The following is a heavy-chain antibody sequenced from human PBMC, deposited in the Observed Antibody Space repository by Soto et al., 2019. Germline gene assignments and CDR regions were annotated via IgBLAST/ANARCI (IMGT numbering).Heavy chain of an antibody. CDR3: ARDSFYGSGSYYRPPLYYYYGMDV. CDR2: IWYDGSNK. V-gene: IGHV3-33*01. Sequence: PGGSLRLSCAASGFTFSSYGMHWVRQAPGKGLEWVAVIWYDGSNKYYADSVKGRFTISRDNPKNTLYLQMNSLRAEDTAVYYCARDSFYGSGSYYRPPLYYYYGMDVWGQGTTVTVSS. J-gene: IGHJ6*02. CDR1: GFTFSSYG. D-gene: IGHD3-10*01.